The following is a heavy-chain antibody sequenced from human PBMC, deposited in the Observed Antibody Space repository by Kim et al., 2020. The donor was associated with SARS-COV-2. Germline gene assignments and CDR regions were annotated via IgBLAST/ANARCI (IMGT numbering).Heavy chain of an antibody. CDR1: GFTFSNAW. CDR3: TTVRRDYDFWSGSFLPHTEYFQH. D-gene: IGHD3-3*01. V-gene: IGHV3-15*01. CDR2: IKSKTDGGTT. Sequence: GGSLRLSCAASGFTFSNAWMSWVRQAPGKGLEWVGRIKSKTDGGTTDYAAPVKGRFTISRDDSKNTLYLQMNSLKTEDTAVYYCTTVRRDYDFWSGSFLPHTEYFQHWGQGTLVTVSS. J-gene: IGHJ1*01.